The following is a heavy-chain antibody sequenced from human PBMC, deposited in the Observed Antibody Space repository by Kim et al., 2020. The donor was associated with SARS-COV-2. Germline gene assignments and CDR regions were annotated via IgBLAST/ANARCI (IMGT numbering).Heavy chain of an antibody. J-gene: IGHJ4*02. CDR1: GFTFSSYA. CDR2: ISYDGSNK. D-gene: IGHD6-19*01. CDR3: AREEIAVALVH. V-gene: IGHV3-30*04. Sequence: GGSLRLSCAASGFTFSSYAMHWVRQAPGKGLEWVAVISYDGSNKYYADSVKGRFIISRDNSKNTLYLQMNSLRAEDTAVYYCAREEIAVALVHWGQGTL.